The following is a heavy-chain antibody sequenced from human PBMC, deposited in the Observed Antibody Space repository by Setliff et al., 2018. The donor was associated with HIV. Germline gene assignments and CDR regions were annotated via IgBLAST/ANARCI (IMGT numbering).Heavy chain of an antibody. CDR1: GDSVSSDNAA. CDR2: TYYRSKWYF. Sequence: SQTLSLTCALSGDSVSSDNAAWNWIGQSPMRGLEWLGRTYYRSKWYFDYAVSVKSRIIINPDTSKNQFSLHLNSVTPEDTAVYYCARGSYGSVLLWGQGTLVTVSS. V-gene: IGHV6-1*01. J-gene: IGHJ4*02. D-gene: IGHD6-19*01. CDR3: ARGSYGSVLL.